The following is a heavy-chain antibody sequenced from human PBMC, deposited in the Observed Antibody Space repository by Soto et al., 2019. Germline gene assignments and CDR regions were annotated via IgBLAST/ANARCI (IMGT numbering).Heavy chain of an antibody. V-gene: IGHV3-30*03. CDR1: GFTFSSYG. D-gene: IGHD2-15*01. Sequence: SLILSGASSGFTFSSYGMHLVRQAPGKGLEWVAVISYDGSNKYYADSVKGRFTISRDNSKNTLYLQMKSLRAEDTAVYYCAGGGYCSGGSCYVLAYWGQGTLVTVSS. CDR2: ISYDGSNK. CDR3: AGGGYCSGGSCYVLAY. J-gene: IGHJ4*02.